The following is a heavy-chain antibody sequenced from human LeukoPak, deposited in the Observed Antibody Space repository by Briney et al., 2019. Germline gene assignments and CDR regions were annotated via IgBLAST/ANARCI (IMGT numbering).Heavy chain of an antibody. CDR3: ATDRYGGNHY. V-gene: IGHV1-2*02. CDR2: INPNSGGT. D-gene: IGHD4-23*01. Sequence: ASVKVSCKASGYTFTGYYMHWVRQAPGQGLEWMGWINPNSGGTNYAQKFQGRVTMTRDTSISTAYMELSRLRSEDTAVYYCATDRYGGNHYWGQGTLVTVSS. J-gene: IGHJ4*02. CDR1: GYTFTGYY.